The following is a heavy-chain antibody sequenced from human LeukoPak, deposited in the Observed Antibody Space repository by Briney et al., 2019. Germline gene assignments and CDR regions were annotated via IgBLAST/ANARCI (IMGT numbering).Heavy chain of an antibody. V-gene: IGHV3-23*01. D-gene: IGHD2-15*01. J-gene: IGHJ4*02. Sequence: TGGSLRLSCAASGFTFSNYAMSWVRQAPGKGPEWISALSGSDIYSYYADSVKGRFTISRDNSKNTLYLQMNSLRAEDTAVYFCARAYCSGGNCYLIDYWGQGTLVTVSS. CDR1: GFTFSNYA. CDR3: ARAYCSGGNCYLIDY. CDR2: LSGSDIYS.